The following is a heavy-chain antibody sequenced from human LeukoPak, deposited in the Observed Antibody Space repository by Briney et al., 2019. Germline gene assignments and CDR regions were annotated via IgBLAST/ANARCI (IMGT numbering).Heavy chain of an antibody. CDR3: ARGQNYDFWSGYASWFDP. J-gene: IGHJ5*02. D-gene: IGHD3-3*01. CDR2: INPNSGGT. CDR1: GYTFTGYY. Sequence: WASVKVSCKASGYTFTGYYMHWVRQAPGQGLAWMGWINPNSGGTNYAQKFQGRVTMTRDTSISTAYMELSRLRSDDTAVYYCARGQNYDFWSGYASWFDPWGQGTLVTVSS. V-gene: IGHV1-2*02.